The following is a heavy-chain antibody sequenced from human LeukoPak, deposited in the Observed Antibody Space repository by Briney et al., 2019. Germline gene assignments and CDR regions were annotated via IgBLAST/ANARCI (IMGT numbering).Heavy chain of an antibody. CDR3: ARQKDDYSNRRDDY. D-gene: IGHD4-11*01. Sequence: SETLSLTCTVSGGSISSSSYYWGWIRQPPGKGLEWIGSIYYSGSTYYNPSLKSRVTISVDTSKNQFSLKLSSVTAADTAVYYCARQKDDYSNRRDDYWGQGTLVTVSS. J-gene: IGHJ4*02. CDR2: IYYSGST. CDR1: GGSISSSSYY. V-gene: IGHV4-39*01.